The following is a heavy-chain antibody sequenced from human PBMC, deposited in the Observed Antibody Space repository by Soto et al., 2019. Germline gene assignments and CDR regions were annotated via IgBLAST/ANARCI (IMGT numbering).Heavy chain of an antibody. CDR2: ISGSGGST. CDR3: ARNFDSGGYYSDY. Sequence: GGSLRLSCAASGFTFSSYAMSWVRQAPGKGLEWVSAISGSGGSTYYADSVKGRFTISRDNSKNTLYLQMTSLRVEDTAVYYCARNFDSGGYYSDYWGQGTLVTVSS. V-gene: IGHV3-23*01. CDR1: GFTFSSYA. D-gene: IGHD3-22*01. J-gene: IGHJ4*02.